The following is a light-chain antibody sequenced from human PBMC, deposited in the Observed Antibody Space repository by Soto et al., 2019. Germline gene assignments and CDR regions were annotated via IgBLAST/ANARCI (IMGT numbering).Light chain of an antibody. CDR2: GAS. V-gene: IGKV1-9*01. CDR3: EQLNTFPHFFP. J-gene: IGKJ3*01. CDR1: QGIRSY. Sequence: DIQLTQSPSFLSASVGDRVTITCRASQGIRSYLAWYQQRPGKAPELLIYGASTLRPGGASRFSGSGYGTEFTLTISSLQPEDFATYFCEQLNTFPHFFPFGPGNKVDI.